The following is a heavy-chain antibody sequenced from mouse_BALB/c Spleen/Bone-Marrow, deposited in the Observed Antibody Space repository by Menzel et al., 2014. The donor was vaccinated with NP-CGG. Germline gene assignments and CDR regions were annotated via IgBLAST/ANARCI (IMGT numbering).Heavy chain of an antibody. CDR3: ARNFYGSSYFDY. Sequence: VKLVESGPELVRPGVSVKLSCKGSGYTFTAYAMHWVKQSHAKSLEWIGLISTYSGNTHYNQNFKGKATMTVDKSSSTAYMELDRLTSEDSAIYYCARNFYGSSYFDYWGQGTTLTVSS. V-gene: IGHV1-67*01. J-gene: IGHJ2*01. D-gene: IGHD1-1*01. CDR2: ISTYSGNT. CDR1: GYTFTAYA.